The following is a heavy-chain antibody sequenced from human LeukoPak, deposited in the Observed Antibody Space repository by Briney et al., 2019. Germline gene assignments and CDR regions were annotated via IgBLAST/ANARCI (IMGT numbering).Heavy chain of an antibody. CDR1: GYTFTGYY. CDR2: INPNSGGT. CDR3: ARASGSYWWFDS. J-gene: IGHJ5*01. V-gene: IGHV1-2*02. Sequence: ASVKVSCKASGYTFTGYYMHWVRQAPGQGLEWMGWINPNSGGTNYAQKFQGSVTMTRDTSISTVYMELSRLRSDDTAVYYCARASGSYWWFDSWGQGTLVTVSS. D-gene: IGHD1-26*01.